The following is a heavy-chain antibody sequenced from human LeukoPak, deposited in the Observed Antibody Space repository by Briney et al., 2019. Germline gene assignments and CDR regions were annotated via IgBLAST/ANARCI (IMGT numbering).Heavy chain of an antibody. CDR2: IIPIFGTA. D-gene: IGHD2-21*02. CDR3: ARVGVTNAFDI. J-gene: IGHJ3*02. CDR1: GGTLSSYA. V-gene: IGHV1-69*05. Sequence: SVKVSCKASGGTLSSYAISWVRQAPGQGLEWMGGIIPIFGTANYAQKFQGRVTITTDESTSTAYMERSSLRSEDTAVYCCARVGVTNAFDIWGQGTMVTVSS.